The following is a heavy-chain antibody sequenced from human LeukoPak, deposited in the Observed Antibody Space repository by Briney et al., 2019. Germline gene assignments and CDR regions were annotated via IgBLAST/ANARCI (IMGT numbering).Heavy chain of an antibody. J-gene: IGHJ4*02. V-gene: IGHV3-9*01. CDR3: AKDMHYDSSGYLGY. D-gene: IGHD3-22*01. Sequence: PGRSLRLSCAASGFTFDDYAMHWVRQAPGRGLEWVSGISWNSGTIGYADSVKGRFTISRDNAKNSLYLQTNSLRAEDTALYYCAKDMHYDSSGYLGYWGQGTLVTVSS. CDR1: GFTFDDYA. CDR2: ISWNSGTI.